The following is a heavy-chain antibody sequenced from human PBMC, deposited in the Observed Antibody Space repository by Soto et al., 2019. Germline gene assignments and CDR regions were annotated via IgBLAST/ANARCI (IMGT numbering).Heavy chain of an antibody. V-gene: IGHV1-58*01. J-gene: IGHJ6*02. Sequence: SVKVSCKASGFTFTSSAVQCVRQARGQRLEWIGWIVVGSGNTNYAQKFQERVTITRDMSTSTAYMELSSLRSEDTAVYYCAADKNDYDILTGYYQSSPYYYYYGMDVWGQGTTVTVSS. CDR1: GFTFTSSA. CDR2: IVVGSGNT. D-gene: IGHD3-9*01. CDR3: AADKNDYDILTGYYQSSPYYYYYGMDV.